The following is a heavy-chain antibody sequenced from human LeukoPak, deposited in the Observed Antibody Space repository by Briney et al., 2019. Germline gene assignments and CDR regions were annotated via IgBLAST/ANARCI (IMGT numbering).Heavy chain of an antibody. V-gene: IGHV3-53*04. CDR1: GFTVSSNY. D-gene: IGHD6-19*01. J-gene: IGHJ3*02. CDR2: IYSGGST. Sequence: GRSLRLSCAASGFTVSSNYMSWVRQAPGKGLEWVSVIYSGGSTYYADSVKGRFTISRHNSKNTLYLQMNSLRAEDTAVYYCAREIGGWYGYAFDIWGQGTMVTVSS. CDR3: AREIGGWYGYAFDI.